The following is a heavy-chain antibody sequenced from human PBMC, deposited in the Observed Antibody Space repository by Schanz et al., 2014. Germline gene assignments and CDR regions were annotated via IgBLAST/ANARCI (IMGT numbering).Heavy chain of an antibody. Sequence: VQLVQSGAEVKKPGASVKVSCKASGYTFTSDSMHWVRQAPGKGLEWVSSISSGGRNISYADSLKGRFTISRDNARNSLYLQLNSLRVEDSGVYFCAQTRGTFMVPIDNWGQGVRVIVSS. V-gene: IGHV3-21*01. J-gene: IGHJ4*02. CDR1: GYTFTSDS. CDR2: ISSGGRNI. D-gene: IGHD3-3*02. CDR3: AQTRGTFMVPIDN.